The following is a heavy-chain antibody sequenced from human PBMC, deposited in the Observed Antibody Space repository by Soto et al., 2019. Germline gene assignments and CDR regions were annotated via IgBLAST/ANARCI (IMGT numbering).Heavy chain of an antibody. Sequence: AAVMVSWKASGNIFAEYDMHWVRQAPGQGLEWMGTINAGGGYTTYAQRFQGRVTMTRDTSTSTVSMELSSLRYEDTALYYCTRGGAIVVVSAPLYLWG. CDR3: TRGGAIVVVSAPLYL. D-gene: IGHD2-21*02. V-gene: IGHV1-46*03. CDR1: GNIFAEYD. CDR2: INAGGGYT. J-gene: IGHJ2*01.